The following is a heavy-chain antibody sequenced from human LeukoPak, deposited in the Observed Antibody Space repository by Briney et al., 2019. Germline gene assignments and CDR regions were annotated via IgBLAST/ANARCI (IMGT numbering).Heavy chain of an antibody. V-gene: IGHV5-51*01. CDR2: IYPGDSDT. CDR3: ARRIARLAVAGTNDWFDP. CDR1: GYSFTSYW. J-gene: IGHJ5*02. Sequence: GESLKISCKGSGYSFTSYWIGWVRQMPGKGLEWMGIIYPGDSDTRYSPSFQGQVTISADKSISTAYLQWSSLKASDTAMYYCARRIARLAVAGTNDWFDPWGQGTLVTVSS. D-gene: IGHD6-19*01.